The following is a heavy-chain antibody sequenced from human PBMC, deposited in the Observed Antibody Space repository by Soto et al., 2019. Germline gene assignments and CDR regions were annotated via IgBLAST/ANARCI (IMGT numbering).Heavy chain of an antibody. V-gene: IGHV4-30-4*01. CDR1: GGSISSGDYY. CDR2: IYYSGST. CDR3: ARVDNWSELPYYYYDMDV. J-gene: IGHJ6*02. D-gene: IGHD1-1*01. Sequence: QVQLQESGPGLVKPSQTLSLTCTVSGGSISSGDYYWSWIRQPPGKGLEWIGYIYYSGSTYYNPSLKSRVTISVDTSKNQFSLKLSSVTAADTAVYYCARVDNWSELPYYYYDMDVWGQGTTVTVSS.